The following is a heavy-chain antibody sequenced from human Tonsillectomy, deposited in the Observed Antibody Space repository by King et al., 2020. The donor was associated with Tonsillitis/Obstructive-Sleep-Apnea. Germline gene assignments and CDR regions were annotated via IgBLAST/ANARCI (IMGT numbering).Heavy chain of an antibody. CDR3: ARISLAYGDTSWYFDL. CDR1: GFSLTNARMR. V-gene: IGHV2-26*01. CDR2: IFSNDEK. Sequence: TLKESGPVLVKPTETLTLTCTVSGFSLTNARMRVSWIRQPPGKALEWLAHIFSNDEKSYSTSLKSRLTISKDTPKSQVVLTMTNMDPVDTVTYYCARISLAYGDTSWYFDLWGRGTLVTVSS. D-gene: IGHD4-17*01. J-gene: IGHJ2*01.